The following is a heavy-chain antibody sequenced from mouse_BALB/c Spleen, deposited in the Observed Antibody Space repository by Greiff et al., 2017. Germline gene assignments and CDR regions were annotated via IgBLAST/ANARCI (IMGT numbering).Heavy chain of an antibody. CDR2: INSDGGST. Sequence: EVQGVESGGGLVQPGESLKLSCESNEYAFPSYDMSWVRETPEKRLEWVASINSDGGSTYYPDTMERLSIISRDNTKKTLYLQMSSLKSEDSALYYSAYGNYGRYAMDYWGQGTSVTVSS. D-gene: IGHD2-1*01. J-gene: IGHJ4*01. V-gene: IGHV5-2*01. CDR1: EYAFPSYD. CDR3: AYGNYGRYAMDY.